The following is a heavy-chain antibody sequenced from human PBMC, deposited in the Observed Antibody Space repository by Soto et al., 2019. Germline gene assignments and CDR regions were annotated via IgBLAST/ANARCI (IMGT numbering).Heavy chain of an antibody. Sequence: GESLKISCKGSGYTFTNYWIAWVRQMPGKGLEWMGIIYPGDSDTRYSPSLQGHVTISADRSINTTYLQWSSLKASDTAMYYCARHVLGTDYYYYMDVWGKGTKVTVSS. CDR3: ARHVLGTDYYYYMDV. CDR1: GYTFTNYW. V-gene: IGHV5-51*01. J-gene: IGHJ6*03. CDR2: IYPGDSDT.